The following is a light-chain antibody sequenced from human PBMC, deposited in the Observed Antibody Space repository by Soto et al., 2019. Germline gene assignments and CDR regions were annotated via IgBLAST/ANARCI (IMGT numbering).Light chain of an antibody. Sequence: EIVLMQSPGTLSLSPGERATLSCRASQSVSSSYLAWYQQKRGQAPRRLIYAASSRATGIPDRFSGSGSGTDFTLTSSRLEPEYFAVYYCQQYGSSPLTFGGGTKVEIK. CDR3: QQYGSSPLT. V-gene: IGKV3-20*01. J-gene: IGKJ4*01. CDR1: QSVSSSY. CDR2: AAS.